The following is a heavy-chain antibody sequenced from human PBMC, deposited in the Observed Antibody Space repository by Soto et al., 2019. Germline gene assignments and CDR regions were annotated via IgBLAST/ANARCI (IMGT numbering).Heavy chain of an antibody. CDR1: GGTLSSFITYP. CDR2: IVPNVGTV. V-gene: IGHV1-69*06. J-gene: IGHJ4*02. Sequence: QVQLVQSGPEVKKPGSSVKVSCKTSGGTLSSFITYPINWVRQAPGQGPEWMGGIVPNVGTVNYAQRFQGKVTINEEKSPGTSCMELNNLRSEDTALYYCERRDTSGFLRYFDTWGQGTLVTVS. CDR3: ERRDTSGFLRYFDT. D-gene: IGHD3-3*01.